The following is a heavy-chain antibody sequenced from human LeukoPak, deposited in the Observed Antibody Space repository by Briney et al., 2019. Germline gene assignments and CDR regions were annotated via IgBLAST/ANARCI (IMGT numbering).Heavy chain of an antibody. D-gene: IGHD5-12*01. Sequence: GRSLRLSCAASGFTFDDYAMNWVRQAPGKGLEWVSGINRDSSSKDYEDSVRGRFTISRDNPKNSLYLQMNSLRAEDTALYYCEKGGYSGYGVYYYYYMDVWGKGTTVTISS. V-gene: IGHV3-9*01. J-gene: IGHJ6*03. CDR3: EKGGYSGYGVYYYYYMDV. CDR1: GFTFDDYA. CDR2: INRDSSSK.